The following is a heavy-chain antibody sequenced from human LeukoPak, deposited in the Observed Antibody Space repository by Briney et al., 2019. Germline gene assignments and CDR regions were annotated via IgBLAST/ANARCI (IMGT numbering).Heavy chain of an antibody. V-gene: IGHV3-74*01. CDR3: VMGCAYNY. Sequence: PGGSLRLSCAASGFTFSSYWMHWVRQAPGKGLVWVSLINNDGSTNYADSVKGRFTISRDNAKGTVFLQMNSLRPEDTAVYSCVMGCAYNYWGRGTMVTVSS. D-gene: IGHD5-18*01. CDR1: GFTFSSYW. J-gene: IGHJ4*03. CDR2: INNDGST.